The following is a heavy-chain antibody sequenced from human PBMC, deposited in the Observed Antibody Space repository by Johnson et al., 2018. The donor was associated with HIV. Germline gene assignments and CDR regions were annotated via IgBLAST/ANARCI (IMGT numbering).Heavy chain of an antibody. V-gene: IGHV3-15*01. J-gene: IGHJ3*02. D-gene: IGHD1-26*01. CDR1: GFTFSNAW. Sequence: VQLVESGGGLVKPGGSLRLSCAASGFTFSNAWMSWVRQAPGKGLEWVGRIKSKTDGGTTDYAAPVKGRFTISRDDSKNTLYLQMNSLKTEDTAVYYCTTDLLEVVGATFEGDAFDIWGQGTMVTVSS. CDR3: TTDLLEVVGATFEGDAFDI. CDR2: IKSKTDGGTT.